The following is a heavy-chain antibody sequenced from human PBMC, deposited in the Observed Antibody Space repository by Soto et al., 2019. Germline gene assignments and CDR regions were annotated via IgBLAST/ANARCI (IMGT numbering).Heavy chain of an antibody. CDR3: DRDNILWSGELLSDKKTYGMDV. J-gene: IGHJ6*02. D-gene: IGHD3-10*01. Sequence: ASVKVSCKACGGTFSSYAMSWVRQAPGQGLEGMGGIIPIFGTANYAQKVQGRVTITADESTSTAYRELSSLRSEDTAVYYCDRDNILWSGELLSDKKTYGMDVWGQGTTVTVSS. V-gene: IGHV1-69*13. CDR2: IIPIFGTA. CDR1: GGTFSSYA.